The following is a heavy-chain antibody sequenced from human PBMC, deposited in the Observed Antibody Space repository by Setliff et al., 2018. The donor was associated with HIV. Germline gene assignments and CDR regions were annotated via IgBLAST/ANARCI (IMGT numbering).Heavy chain of an antibody. CDR1: GFTFCSYA. CDR2: ISYDGSNK. J-gene: IGHJ6*02. D-gene: IGHD3-10*01. V-gene: IGHV3-30*01. Sequence: PWGSLRLSCAASGFTFCSYAMHWVRQAPGKGLEWVPVISYDGSNKYYADSVKGRFTISRDNSKNTLYLQMNSLRAEDTAVYYCARSVIGYYYYGMDVWGQGTLVTVSS. CDR3: ARSVIGYYYYGMDV.